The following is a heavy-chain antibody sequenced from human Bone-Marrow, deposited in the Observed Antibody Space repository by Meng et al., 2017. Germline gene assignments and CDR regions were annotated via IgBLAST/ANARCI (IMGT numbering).Heavy chain of an antibody. CDR2: TYHSGTT. J-gene: IGHJ4*02. CDR1: GASITISHW. Sequence: QVQLQESGPGLVEPSGTLSLTCTVSGASITISHWFTWVRHPPGKGLEWIGETYHSGTTTYSPSLKSRVTISIDKSRNHFSLKLTSVTAADTAIYYCATQESRDGHSPYWGQGTLVTVSS. CDR3: ATQESRDGHSPY. V-gene: IGHV4-4*02. D-gene: IGHD5-24*01.